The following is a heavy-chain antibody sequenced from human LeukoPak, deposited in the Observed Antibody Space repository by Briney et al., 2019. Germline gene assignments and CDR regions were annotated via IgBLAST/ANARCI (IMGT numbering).Heavy chain of an antibody. CDR2: MSYDGNNK. CDR3: ARDGDTAIRGVNFDY. J-gene: IGHJ4*02. Sequence: GGSLRLSCAASGFTFSTHAIHWVRQAPGKGLEWVAVMSYDGNNKYYADSVKGRFTISRDNSKNTLYLQMNSLITEDTAVYYCARDGDTAIRGVNFDYWGQGTLVTVSS. V-gene: IGHV3-30-3*01. D-gene: IGHD3-10*01. CDR1: GFTFSTHA.